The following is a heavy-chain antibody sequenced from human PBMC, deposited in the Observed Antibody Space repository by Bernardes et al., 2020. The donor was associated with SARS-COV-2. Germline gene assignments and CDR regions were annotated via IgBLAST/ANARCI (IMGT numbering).Heavy chain of an antibody. CDR2: ISGNSATK. CDR3: AKTLYGGATA. V-gene: IGHV3-23*01. J-gene: IGHJ5*02. CDR1: GFTFSPYA. D-gene: IGHD1-26*01. Sequence: GSLRLSCAASGFTFSPYAMSWVRQAPGKGLEWVSGISGNSATKSYADSVKGRFTISRVNLKNTVSLQMNSLRVEDTAVYYCAKTLYGGATAWGQGTLVTVSS.